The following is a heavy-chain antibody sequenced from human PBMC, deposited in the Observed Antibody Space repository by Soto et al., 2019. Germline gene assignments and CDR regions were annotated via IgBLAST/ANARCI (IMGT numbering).Heavy chain of an antibody. Sequence: GASVKVSCKASGYTFTSYDINWVRQATGQGLEWMGWMNPNSGNTGYAQKFQGRVTMTRNTSISTAYMELSSLRSEDTAVYYCARLIYDYVWRSYRPNAFDIWGQGTMVTVSS. V-gene: IGHV1-8*01. CDR2: MNPNSGNT. CDR3: ARLIYDYVWRSYRPNAFDI. D-gene: IGHD3-16*02. CDR1: GYTFTSYD. J-gene: IGHJ3*02.